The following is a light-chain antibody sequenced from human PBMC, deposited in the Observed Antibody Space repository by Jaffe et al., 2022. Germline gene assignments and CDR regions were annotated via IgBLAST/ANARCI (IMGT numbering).Light chain of an antibody. CDR1: SSDVGSYDF. V-gene: IGLV2-23*02. CDR2: EVT. CDR3: CSYAGSRTCYV. Sequence: QSALTQPASVSGSPGQSITISCAGTSSDVGSYDFVSWYQQHPGKAPKLMIYEVTKRPSGVSNRFSGSKSGNTASLTISGLQAEDEADYYCCSYAGSRTCYVFGSGTEVIVL. J-gene: IGLJ1*01.